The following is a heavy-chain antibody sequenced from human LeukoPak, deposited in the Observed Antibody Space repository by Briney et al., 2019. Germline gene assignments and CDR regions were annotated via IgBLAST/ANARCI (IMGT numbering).Heavy chain of an antibody. CDR2: TYYRSQQWHS. Sequence: SQTLSLTCAISGDSVSSNGASWNWIRQSPSRGLEWLGRTYYRSQQWHSDYAPSVKGRITLNPDTSKNQFSLQLNSMTPEDTGVYYCGRETDFGVVTNWGQGTLVTVSS. CDR1: GDSVSSNGAS. D-gene: IGHD3-3*01. CDR3: GRETDFGVVTN. V-gene: IGHV6-1*01. J-gene: IGHJ4*02.